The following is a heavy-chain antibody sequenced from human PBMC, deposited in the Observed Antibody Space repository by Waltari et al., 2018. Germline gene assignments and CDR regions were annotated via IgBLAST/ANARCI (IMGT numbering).Heavy chain of an antibody. Sequence: EVQLVESGGGLVQPGGSLRLSCVGSGFTFTDHSMDWVRQAPGKGLEWVSRTKNRGNSHITDYAASVKGRFIGSRDDSKNSLYLQMNNLQTEDTAVYYCARDTATALDSWGQGTLVIVSS. CDR1: GFTFTDHS. CDR3: ARDTATALDS. CDR2: TKNRGNSHIT. D-gene: IGHD1-1*01. J-gene: IGHJ5*01. V-gene: IGHV3-72*01.